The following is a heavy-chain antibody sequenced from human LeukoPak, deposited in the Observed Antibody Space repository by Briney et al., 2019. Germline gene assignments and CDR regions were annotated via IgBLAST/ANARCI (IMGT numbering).Heavy chain of an antibody. Sequence: GGSLRLSCAASGFTFDDYAMHWVRQASGKGLEWVSGISWNSGSMGYADSVKGRFTISRDNAKNSLYLQMNSLRAEDTALYYCAKDEGVSSWPYYYYGMDVWGQGTTVTVSS. CDR1: GFTFDDYA. J-gene: IGHJ6*02. D-gene: IGHD6-13*01. V-gene: IGHV3-9*01. CDR3: AKDEGVSSWPYYYYGMDV. CDR2: ISWNSGSM.